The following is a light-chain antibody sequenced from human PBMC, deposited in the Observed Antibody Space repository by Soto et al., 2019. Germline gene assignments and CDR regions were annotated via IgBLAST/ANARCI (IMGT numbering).Light chain of an antibody. CDR3: QQFNNWPLT. V-gene: IGKV3-11*01. Sequence: EIVLTQSPATLSLSPGERATLFCRASQSVGSSLAWYQQKLGQAPRLLIYGASDRATDIPGRFSGSGSGTDFTLIISSLEPEDFAVYYCQQFNNWPLTFGGGTKVDIK. J-gene: IGKJ4*01. CDR2: GAS. CDR1: QSVGSS.